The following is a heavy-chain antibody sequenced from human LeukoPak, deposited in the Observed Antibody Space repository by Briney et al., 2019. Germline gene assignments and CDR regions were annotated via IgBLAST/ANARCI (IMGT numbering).Heavy chain of an antibody. V-gene: IGHV3-30*04. CDR1: GFTFSSYA. Sequence: GGSLRLSCAASGFTFSSYAMHWVRQAPGKGLEWVAVISYDGSNKYYADSVKGRFTISRDNSKNTLYLQMNSLRAEDTAVYYCAKEGDYCSSTICYADYWGQGTLVTVSS. CDR3: AKEGDYCSSTICYADY. D-gene: IGHD2-2*01. CDR2: ISYDGSNK. J-gene: IGHJ4*02.